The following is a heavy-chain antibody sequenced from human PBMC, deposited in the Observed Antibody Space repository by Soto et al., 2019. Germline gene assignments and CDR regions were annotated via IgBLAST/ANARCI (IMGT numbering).Heavy chain of an antibody. CDR3: ARNPSTVDIAAMGG. CDR2: IRNDGSTK. V-gene: IGHV3-33*01. CDR1: GFAFRANG. J-gene: IGHJ4*02. D-gene: IGHD5-12*01. Sequence: QVQLVESGGGVVQPGTSLRLSCAASGFAFRANGMHWVRQAPGKGLEWVALIRNDGSTKSYAESAKGRFTISRDNSKNTLYLQMDSLRAGDTAVYYCARNPSTVDIAAMGGWGQGTLVTVSS.